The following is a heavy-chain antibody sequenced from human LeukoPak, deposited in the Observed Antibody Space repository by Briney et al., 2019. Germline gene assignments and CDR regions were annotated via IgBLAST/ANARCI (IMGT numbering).Heavy chain of an antibody. D-gene: IGHD2-2*01. CDR2: INPSGGST. CDR1: GYTFTSYY. J-gene: IGHJ6*02. V-gene: IGHV1-46*01. Sequence: ASVRVSCKASGYTFTSYYMHWVRQAPGQGLEWRGIINPSGGSTSYAQKFQGRVTMTRDTSTSTVYMELSSLRSEDTAVYYCARSYCSSTSCHDYYYYGMDVWGQGTTVTVSS. CDR3: ARSYCSSTSCHDYYYYGMDV.